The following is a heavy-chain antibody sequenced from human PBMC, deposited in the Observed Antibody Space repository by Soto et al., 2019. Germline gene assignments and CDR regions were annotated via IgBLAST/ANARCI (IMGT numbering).Heavy chain of an antibody. V-gene: IGHV4-39*01. D-gene: IGHD4-17*01. CDR1: GGSISSRSYW. Sequence: QLQLQESGPGLVKPSETLSLTCTVSGGSISSRSYWWAWIRQPPGKGLEWIGDAFYSGSSYYNPSLKSRVAISVDTSKNQFSLTMKSVTVADTALYFCARQVYGDYLGGNWFDPWGQGALVTVSS. CDR2: AFYSGSS. J-gene: IGHJ5*02. CDR3: ARQVYGDYLGGNWFDP.